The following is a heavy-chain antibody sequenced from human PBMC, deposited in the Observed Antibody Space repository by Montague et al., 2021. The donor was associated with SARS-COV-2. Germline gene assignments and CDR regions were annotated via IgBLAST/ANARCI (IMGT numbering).Heavy chain of an antibody. Sequence: SETLSLTCAVSSGSFRGYYWSWIRQPPGKGLEWIGEINHSGSTTYNPSLESRVSISVDTSNKQFSLKVTSVTAADTAVYYCARMALASSSSDFDYWGQGTLVTVSS. V-gene: IGHV4-34*01. J-gene: IGHJ4*02. CDR2: INHSGST. D-gene: IGHD6-6*01. CDR1: SGSFRGYY. CDR3: ARMALASSSSDFDY.